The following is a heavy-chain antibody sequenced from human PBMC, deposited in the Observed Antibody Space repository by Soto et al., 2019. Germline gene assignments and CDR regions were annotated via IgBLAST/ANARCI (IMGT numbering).Heavy chain of an antibody. J-gene: IGHJ4*02. D-gene: IGHD6-19*01. V-gene: IGHV4-34*01. CDR2: INHSGIT. CDR1: GGSFSGYY. Sequence: SETLSLTCAVYGGSFSGYYWSWIRQPPGKGLQWLGEINHSGITDYNPSLKSRITISIDTSKKQFSLKLNSVTAADTAVYYCAIGPRMWLAGGGYWGQGTQVTVSS. CDR3: AIGPRMWLAGGGY.